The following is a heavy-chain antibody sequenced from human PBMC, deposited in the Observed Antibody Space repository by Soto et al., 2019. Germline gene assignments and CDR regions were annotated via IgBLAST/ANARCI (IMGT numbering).Heavy chain of an antibody. CDR2: ISAYNGNT. Sequence: ASVKVSCKASGYTFTSYGISWVRQAPGQGLEWMGWISAYNGNTNYAQKLQGRVTMTTDKSTSTAYMELRSLRSDDTAVYYCARDLNGGVVVTTPMWFDPWGQGTLVTVSS. CDR3: ARDLNGGVVVTTPMWFDP. V-gene: IGHV1-18*01. CDR1: GYTFTSYG. J-gene: IGHJ5*02. D-gene: IGHD2-21*02.